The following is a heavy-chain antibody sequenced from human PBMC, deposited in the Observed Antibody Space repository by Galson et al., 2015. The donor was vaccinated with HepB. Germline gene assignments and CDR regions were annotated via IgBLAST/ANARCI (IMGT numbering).Heavy chain of an antibody. J-gene: IGHJ4*02. CDR3: ARDGVVVVPAARRPELDY. D-gene: IGHD2-2*01. CDR2: ISAYNGNT. Sequence: SVKVSCKASGYTFTSYGISWVRQAPGQGLEWMGWISAYNGNTNYAQKLQGRVTMTTDTSTSTAYMELRSLRSDDTAVYYCARDGVVVVPAARRPELDYWGQGTLVTVSS. V-gene: IGHV1-18*04. CDR1: GYTFTSYG.